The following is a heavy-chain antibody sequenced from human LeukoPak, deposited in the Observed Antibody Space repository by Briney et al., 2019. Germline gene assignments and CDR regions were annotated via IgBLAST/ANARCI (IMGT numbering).Heavy chain of an antibody. Sequence: GGSLRLSCAASGFTFSSYSMNWVRQAPGKGLEWVAVKYYADSVNGRFTISRDNSKNTLYLQMNSLRAEDTAVYYCARRTTKKNYSDFILDYWGQGTLVTVSS. V-gene: IGHV3-30*03. CDR2: K. CDR1: GFTFSSYS. CDR3: ARRTTKKNYSDFILDY. D-gene: IGHD4-11*01. J-gene: IGHJ4*02.